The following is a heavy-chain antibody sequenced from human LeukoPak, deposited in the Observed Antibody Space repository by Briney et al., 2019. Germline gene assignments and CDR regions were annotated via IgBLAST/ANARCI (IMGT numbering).Heavy chain of an antibody. Sequence: GGSLRLSCAASGFSFSNYGMSWVRQAPGKGLEWVSAIGGRGLITYYADSVKGRFTISRDNAKNSLYLQMNSLRAEDTAVYYCARGDCSGGSCYLSLTAIDYWGQGTLVTVSS. J-gene: IGHJ4*02. CDR2: IGGRGLIT. CDR3: ARGDCSGGSCYLSLTAIDY. D-gene: IGHD2-15*01. CDR1: GFSFSNYG. V-gene: IGHV3-23*01.